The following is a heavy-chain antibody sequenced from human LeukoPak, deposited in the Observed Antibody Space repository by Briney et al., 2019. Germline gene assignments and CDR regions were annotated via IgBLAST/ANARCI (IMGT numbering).Heavy chain of an antibody. V-gene: IGHV4-30-4*08. D-gene: IGHD3-10*01. Sequence: SETLSLTCTVSGGSISSGGYYWSWIRQPPGKGLEGIGYIYYSGSTYYNPSLKSRVTISVDTSTNQFSLKLSSVTAADTAVYYCARQGIYGSGRDYWGQGTLVTVSS. CDR1: GGSISSGGYY. CDR2: IYYSGST. CDR3: ARQGIYGSGRDY. J-gene: IGHJ4*02.